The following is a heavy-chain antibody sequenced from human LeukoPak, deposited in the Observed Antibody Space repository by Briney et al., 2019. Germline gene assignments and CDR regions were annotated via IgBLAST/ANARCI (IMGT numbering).Heavy chain of an antibody. J-gene: IGHJ4*02. D-gene: IGHD6-19*01. CDR2: ISTTGSSI. V-gene: IGHV3-48*03. CDR3: ARVQRGIAVALDY. CDR1: GFTSSSYE. Sequence: GGSLRLSCAASGFTSSSYEMNWVRQAPGKGLEWVSYISTTGSSIYYADSVKGRFTISRDNVKNLLHLQMNSLRAEDTAVYYCARVQRGIAVALDYWGQGTLATVSS.